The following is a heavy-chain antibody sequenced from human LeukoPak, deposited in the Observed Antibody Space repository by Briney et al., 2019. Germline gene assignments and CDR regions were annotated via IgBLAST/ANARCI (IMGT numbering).Heavy chain of an antibody. Sequence: GGSLRLSCTASGFTFSSYAMSWVRQAPGKGLEWVSAISGGAGTTYSADSVKGRFTISRDNSKNTLYLQMNSLRAEDTALYYCAPVWSSGYDFDYWGQGTLVTVSS. V-gene: IGHV3-23*01. CDR2: ISGGAGTT. J-gene: IGHJ4*02. CDR3: APVWSSGYDFDY. CDR1: GFTFSSYA. D-gene: IGHD5-12*01.